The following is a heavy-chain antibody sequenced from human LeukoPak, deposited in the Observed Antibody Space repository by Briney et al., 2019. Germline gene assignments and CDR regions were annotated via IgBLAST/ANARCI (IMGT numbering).Heavy chain of an antibody. CDR3: AKGGVSDIGSSYGDYFDY. V-gene: IGHV3-30*18. Sequence: PGRSLRLSCEASGFTFSDYGMHWVRQAPGKGLEWVAVVSADGSNKQYADSVKGRFTISRDNSKNTLYLQLNCLRSEDTAVYYCAKGGVSDIGSSYGDYFDYWGQGTLVTVSS. D-gene: IGHD6-6*01. J-gene: IGHJ4*02. CDR2: VSADGSNK. CDR1: GFTFSDYG.